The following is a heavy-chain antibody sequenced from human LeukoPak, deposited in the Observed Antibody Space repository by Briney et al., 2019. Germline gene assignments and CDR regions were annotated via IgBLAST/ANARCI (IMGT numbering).Heavy chain of an antibody. CDR1: GGSISSYY. D-gene: IGHD3-10*01. Sequence: PSETLSLTCTVSGGSISSYYWSWIRQPPGKGLEWIGSIYRSGSTYYNPSLKSRVTISVDTSKNQFSLKLTSVTAADTAVYYCARTYYGDNWFDPWGQGTLVTVSS. J-gene: IGHJ5*02. V-gene: IGHV4-59*08. CDR2: IYRSGST. CDR3: ARTYYGDNWFDP.